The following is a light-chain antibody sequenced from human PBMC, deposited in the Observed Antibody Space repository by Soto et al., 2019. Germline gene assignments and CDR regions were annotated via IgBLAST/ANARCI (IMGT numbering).Light chain of an antibody. Sequence: DIVLTQSPDSLAVFLGERATINCKSRQSVLYSSNSKNYLAWYQQKPGQPPKLLIYWASTRESGVPDRFSGSGSETDFTLTISSLQAEDVAVYFCHQYYLTPYTFGQGTKLEIK. J-gene: IGKJ2*01. V-gene: IGKV4-1*01. CDR2: WAS. CDR1: QSVLYSSNSKNY. CDR3: HQYYLTPYT.